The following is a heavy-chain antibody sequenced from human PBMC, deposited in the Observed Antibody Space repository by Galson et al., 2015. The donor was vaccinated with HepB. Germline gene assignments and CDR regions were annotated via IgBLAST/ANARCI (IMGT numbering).Heavy chain of an antibody. CDR2: INPSGGST. D-gene: IGHD6-19*01. J-gene: IGHJ4*02. CDR1: GYTFTSHY. CDR3: ARGGQWLGLIYYFDY. V-gene: IGHV1-46*01. Sequence: SVKVSCKASGYTFTSHYMHWVRQAPGQGLEWMGIINPSGGSTSDAQKFQGRVTMTRDTSTSTVYMELSSLRSEDTAVYYCARGGQWLGLIYYFDYWGQGTLVTVSS.